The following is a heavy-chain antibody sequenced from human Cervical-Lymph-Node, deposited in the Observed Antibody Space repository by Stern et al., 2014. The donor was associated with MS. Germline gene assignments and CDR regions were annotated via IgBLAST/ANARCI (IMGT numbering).Heavy chain of an antibody. CDR3: AREAAGRSFDF. V-gene: IGHV1-18*01. CDR2: ISTYNGNP. CDR1: GYNFSNYG. D-gene: IGHD3-16*02. J-gene: IGHJ4*02. Sequence: VQLGQSGVEMKKPGASVKVSCTASGYNFSNYGITWVRQAPGQGLEWMGWISTYNGNPTYAQNFQGRVTMTTDTATNTAYLELRSLTQDDTAVFYCAREAAGRSFDFWGQGTLVTVSS.